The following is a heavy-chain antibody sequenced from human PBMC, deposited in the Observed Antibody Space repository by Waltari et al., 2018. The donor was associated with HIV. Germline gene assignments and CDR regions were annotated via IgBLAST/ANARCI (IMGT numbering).Heavy chain of an antibody. D-gene: IGHD1-26*01. Sequence: QEHLVESGGGVVKPGRSLRLSCKASGYSFSDSGRHWVRQAPGKGLEWVAVIWYDGGIKYYAESVKGRFIVSRDNSKNILYLEMNSLSAEDTGFYYCARGSPGSRFSGSDYDYWGQGTLVTVSS. CDR1: GYSFSDSG. CDR3: ARGSPGSRFSGSDYDY. J-gene: IGHJ4*02. V-gene: IGHV3-33*01. CDR2: IWYDGGIK.